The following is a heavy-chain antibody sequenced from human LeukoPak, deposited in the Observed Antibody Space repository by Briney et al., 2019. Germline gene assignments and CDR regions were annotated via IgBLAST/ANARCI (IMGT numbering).Heavy chain of an antibody. CDR1: GVSISSSNW. Sequence: SETLSLTCAVSGVSISSSNWWSWVRQPPGKGLEWIGEIYHSGSTNYNPSLKSRVTISVDTSKNQFSLNLSSVTAADTAVYYCARGGDSKHLVNWGQGTLVTVSS. CDR2: IYHSGST. V-gene: IGHV4-4*02. J-gene: IGHJ4*02. D-gene: IGHD3-3*02. CDR3: ARGGDSKHLVN.